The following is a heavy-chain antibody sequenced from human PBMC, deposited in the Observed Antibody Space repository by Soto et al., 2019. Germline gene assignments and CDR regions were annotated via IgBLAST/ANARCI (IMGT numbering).Heavy chain of an antibody. V-gene: IGHV4-34*01. CDR1: GFTFSDYY. CDR3: ARATGRTYGMDV. CDR2: INHSGST. Sequence: QVQLVESGGGLVKPGGSLRLSCAASGFTFSDYYMSWIRQAPGKGLEWIGEINHSGSTNYNPSLKSRVTISVDTSKNQFSLKLSSVTAADTAVYYCARATGRTYGMDVWGQGTTVTVSS. J-gene: IGHJ6*02.